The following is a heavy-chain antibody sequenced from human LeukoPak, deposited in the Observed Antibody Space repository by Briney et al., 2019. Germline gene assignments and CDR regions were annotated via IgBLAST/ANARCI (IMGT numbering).Heavy chain of an antibody. CDR3: AKDSRYSSGWKYYFDY. CDR2: ISGSGGST. CDR1: GFTFSSYA. V-gene: IGHV3-23*01. J-gene: IGHJ4*02. D-gene: IGHD6-19*01. Sequence: GGSLRLSCAASGFTFSSYAMSWVHQAPGKGLEWVSAISGSGGSTYYADSVKGRFTISRDNSKNTLYLQMNSLRAEDTAVYYCAKDSRYSSGWKYYFDYWGQGTLVTVSS.